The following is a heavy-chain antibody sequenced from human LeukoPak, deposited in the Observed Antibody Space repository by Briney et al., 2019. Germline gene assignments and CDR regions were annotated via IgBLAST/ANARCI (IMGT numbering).Heavy chain of an antibody. CDR3: ARADSSGWYELDY. CDR1: GYTFTGYY. J-gene: IGHJ4*02. CDR2: INPNSGGT. D-gene: IGHD6-19*01. Sequence: GASVKVSCKASGYTFTGYYMHWVRQAPGQGLEWMGWINPNSGGTNYAQKFQGRVTMTRDTSISTAYMELSRLRSDDTAVYYCARADSSGWYELDYWGQGTPVTVSS. V-gene: IGHV1-2*02.